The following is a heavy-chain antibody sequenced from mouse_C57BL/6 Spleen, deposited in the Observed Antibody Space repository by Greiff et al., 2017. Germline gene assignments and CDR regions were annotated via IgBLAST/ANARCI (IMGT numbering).Heavy chain of an antibody. CDR1: GYTFTSYW. J-gene: IGHJ2*01. CDR2: IYPGNSDT. Sequence: EVQLQQSGTVLARPGASVKMSCKTSGYTFTSYWMHWVKQRPGQGLEWIGAIYPGNSDTSYNQKFKGKAKLTVVTSASTAYMELSSLTDEDSAVYYWAIDYYDDGDVPFDYWGQGTTLTVSS. V-gene: IGHV1-5*01. CDR3: AIDYYDDGDVPFDY. D-gene: IGHD2-4*01.